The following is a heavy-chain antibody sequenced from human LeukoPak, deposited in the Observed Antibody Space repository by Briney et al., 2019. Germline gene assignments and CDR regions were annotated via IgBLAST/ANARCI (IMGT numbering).Heavy chain of an antibody. CDR3: ARGRRGIAARPSWFDP. CDR1: GGSISSGGYS. CDR2: IYHSGST. J-gene: IGHJ5*02. Sequence: SQTLSLTCAVSGGSISSGGYSWSWIRQPPGKGLEWIGYIYHSGSTYYNPSLKSRVTISVDTSKNQFSLKLSSVTAADTAVYYCARGRRGIAARPSWFDPWGQGTLVTVSS. D-gene: IGHD6-6*01. V-gene: IGHV4-30-2*01.